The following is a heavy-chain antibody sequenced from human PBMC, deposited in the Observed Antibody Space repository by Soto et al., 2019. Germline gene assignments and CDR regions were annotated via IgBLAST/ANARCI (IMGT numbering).Heavy chain of an antibody. CDR1: GFTFSSYS. J-gene: IGHJ4*02. Sequence: QVQLVESGGGVVQPGRSLRLSCAASGFTFSSYSMYWVRQAPGKGLEWVARISYDGSDQFYGDSVKGRFTISRDNSKNILYVQMNSLRSEDTAVYYCAKDTGADYWGQGTVVTVSA. CDR3: AKDTGADY. V-gene: IGHV3-30*18. D-gene: IGHD3-10*01. CDR2: ISYDGSDQ.